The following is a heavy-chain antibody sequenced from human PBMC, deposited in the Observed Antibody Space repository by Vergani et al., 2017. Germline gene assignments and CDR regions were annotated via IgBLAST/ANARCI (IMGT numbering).Heavy chain of an antibody. V-gene: IGHV2-5*01. J-gene: IGHJ5*01. D-gene: IGHD1-14*01. CDR1: GFSLSTSGVG. Sequence: QITLKESGPTLLKPTQTLTLTCTFSGFSLSTSGVGVGWIRQPPGKALEWLALIYWNDDKRYSPSLKSRLTITKDTSKNQVVLTMTNMDPVDTATYYCAHGQPTPGGHNWFDSWGQGTLVTVSS. CDR2: IYWNDDK. CDR3: AHGQPTPGGHNWFDS.